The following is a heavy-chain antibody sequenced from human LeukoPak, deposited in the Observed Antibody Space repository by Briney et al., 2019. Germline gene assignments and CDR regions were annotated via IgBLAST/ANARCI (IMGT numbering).Heavy chain of an antibody. D-gene: IGHD4-17*01. J-gene: IGHJ6*03. CDR2: INQDGSEK. Sequence: GGSLRLSCAASGFTFSSYWMSWVRQAPGKGLEWVANINQDGSEKYYVDSVKGRFTISRDNAKNSLYLQMNSLRAEDTAVYYCARVGDYGDYRYMDVWGKGTTVTVSS. CDR3: ARVGDYGDYRYMDV. CDR1: GFTFSSYW. V-gene: IGHV3-7*01.